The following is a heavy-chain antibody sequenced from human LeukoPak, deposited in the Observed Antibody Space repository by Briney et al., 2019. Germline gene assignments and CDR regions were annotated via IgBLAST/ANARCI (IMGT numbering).Heavy chain of an antibody. D-gene: IGHD4-17*01. CDR2: IYYSGST. CDR3: ARDPVGTNGDNGDY. J-gene: IGHJ4*02. CDR1: GGSISSYY. Sequence: PSETLSLTCTVSGGSISSYYWSWIRQPPGKGLEWIGSIYYSGSTYYNPSLKSRVTISVDTSKNQFSLKLSSVTAADTAVYYCARDPVGTNGDNGDYWGQGTLVTVSS. V-gene: IGHV4-59*12.